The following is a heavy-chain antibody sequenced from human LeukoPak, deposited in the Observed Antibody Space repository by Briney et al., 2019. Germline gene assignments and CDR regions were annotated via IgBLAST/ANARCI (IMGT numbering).Heavy chain of an antibody. CDR2: IKSKTDSGTT. Sequence: GGSLRLSCAASGFTFSNAWMSWVRQAPGKGLEWVGRIKSKTDSGTTDYAAPVKGRFTISRDDSKNTLYLQMNSLKTEDTAVYYCTTDFWSGYAYYYYMDVWGKGTTVTVSS. CDR1: GFTFSNAW. V-gene: IGHV3-15*01. D-gene: IGHD3-3*01. CDR3: TTDFWSGYAYYYYMDV. J-gene: IGHJ6*03.